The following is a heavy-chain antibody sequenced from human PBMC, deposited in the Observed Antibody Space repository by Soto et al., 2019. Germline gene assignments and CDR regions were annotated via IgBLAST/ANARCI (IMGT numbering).Heavy chain of an antibody. D-gene: IGHD2-21*02. V-gene: IGHV1-46*01. J-gene: IGHJ4*02. CDR1: GDTFTDYY. CDR3: ERGGHVLVVTAALDY. Sequence: QVQLMQSGAEVKKPGASVKVSCKASGDTFTDYYIHWVRQAPGQGLEWMGTVNPSGGQTTYAQHFLVRVTMTRETSISTLYRELTRLTSDGTAGYYCERGGHVLVVTAALDYWGQGTLVTVSS. CDR2: VNPSGGQT.